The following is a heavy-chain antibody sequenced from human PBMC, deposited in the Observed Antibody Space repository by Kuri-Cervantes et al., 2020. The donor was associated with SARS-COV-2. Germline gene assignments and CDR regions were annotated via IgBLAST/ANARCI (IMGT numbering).Heavy chain of an antibody. CDR2: IKQDGSEK. CDR3: CSAYHSGRYYGSGSFFS. J-gene: IGHJ5*02. Sequence: GEFLKISCAASGFTFSSYWMSWVRQAPGKGLEWVANIKQDGSEKYYVDSVKGRFTISRDNAKNSLYLQMNSLRAEDTAVYYCCSAYHSGRYYGSGSFFSWGQGTKVTVSS. D-gene: IGHD3-10*01. CDR1: GFTFSSYW. V-gene: IGHV3-7*03.